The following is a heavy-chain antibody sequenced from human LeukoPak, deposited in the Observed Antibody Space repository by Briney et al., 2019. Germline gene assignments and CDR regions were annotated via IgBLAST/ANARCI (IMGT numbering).Heavy chain of an antibody. CDR1: RFTCDDYG. CDR2: INWNGSST. J-gene: IGHJ4*02. Sequence: AGYLRLSCAASRFTCDDYGMSRVRQAQGKGLEWVSGINWNGSSTGYADSVKGRFTISRDNAKNSLYLQMNSLRAEDTALYYCARVDYYGSEYYFDYWGQGTLVTVSS. CDR3: ARVDYYGSEYYFDY. D-gene: IGHD3-10*01. V-gene: IGHV3-20*04.